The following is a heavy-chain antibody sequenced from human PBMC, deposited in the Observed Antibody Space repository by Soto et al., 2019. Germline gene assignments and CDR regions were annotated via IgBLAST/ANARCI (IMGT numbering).Heavy chain of an antibody. Sequence: SETLSLTCAVYGGSFSGYYWSWIRQPPGKGLEWIGEINHSGSTNYNPSLKSRVTISVDTSKNQFSLKLSSVTAADTAVYYCARLRVADCSGGSCSDAFDIWGQGTMVTVSS. CDR3: ARLRVADCSGGSCSDAFDI. V-gene: IGHV4-34*01. J-gene: IGHJ3*02. D-gene: IGHD2-15*01. CDR1: GGSFSGYY. CDR2: INHSGST.